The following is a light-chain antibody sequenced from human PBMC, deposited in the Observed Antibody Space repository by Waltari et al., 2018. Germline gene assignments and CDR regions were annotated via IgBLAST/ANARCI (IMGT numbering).Light chain of an antibody. CDR2: DAS. J-gene: IGKJ2*01. CDR1: QDISNY. V-gene: IGKV1-33*01. CDR3: QQYDNLPSYT. Sequence: DIQMTQSPSSLSASVGDRVTITCQASQDISNYLNWYQQKPGKATKLLIYDASNLETGVPSRFSGSGSGTDFTFTISSLQPEDIATYYCQQYDNLPSYTFGQGTKLEIK.